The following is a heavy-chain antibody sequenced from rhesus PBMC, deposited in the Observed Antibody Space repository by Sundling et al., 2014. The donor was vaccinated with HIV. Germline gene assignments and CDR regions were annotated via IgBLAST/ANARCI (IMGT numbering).Heavy chain of an antibody. CDR2: IGGSRGDT. CDR1: GGSIRGYY. D-gene: IGHD4-29*01. CDR3: ARDDGSSYDY. V-gene: IGHV4-165*02. Sequence: QVQLQESGPGLVKPSETLSLTCAVTGGSIRGYYWNWIRQSPGKGLEWIGYIGGSRGDTYYNPSLNNRVTISTDTSKNQFSLNMTSVTAADTAVYYCARDDGSSYDYWGQGVLVTVSS. J-gene: IGHJ4*01.